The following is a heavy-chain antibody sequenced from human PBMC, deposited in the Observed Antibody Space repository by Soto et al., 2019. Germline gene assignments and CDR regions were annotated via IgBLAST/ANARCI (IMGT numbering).Heavy chain of an antibody. CDR3: TKDHTGADAFEI. V-gene: IGHV4-4*02. J-gene: IGHJ3*02. D-gene: IGHD7-27*01. Sequence: QVQLQESGPGLVEPSGSLSLTCAVSGGSISKDNWWNWVRQPPGKGLEWIGEISHSGSTNYTPSLRSRATISVDMSKNQFSLKLSSVTAADTAVYYCTKDHTGADAFEIWGQGIMATVSS. CDR2: ISHSGST. CDR1: GGSISKDNW.